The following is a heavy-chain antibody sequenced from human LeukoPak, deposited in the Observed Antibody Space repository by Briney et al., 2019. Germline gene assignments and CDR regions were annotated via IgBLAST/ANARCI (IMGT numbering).Heavy chain of an antibody. Sequence: GGSLRLSCAASGFTFSSYGMHWVRQAPGKGLEWVAVIWYDGSNKYYADSVKGRFTISRDNSKNTLYLQMNSLRAEDTAVYYCARGDYYDAPWFDLWGRGTLVTVSS. V-gene: IGHV3-33*01. CDR2: IWYDGSNK. CDR1: GFTFSSYG. D-gene: IGHD3-22*01. J-gene: IGHJ2*01. CDR3: ARGDYYDAPWFDL.